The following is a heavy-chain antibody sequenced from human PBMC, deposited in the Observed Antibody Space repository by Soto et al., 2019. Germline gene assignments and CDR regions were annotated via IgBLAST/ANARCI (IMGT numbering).Heavy chain of an antibody. CDR2: IHNSGST. CDR1: GGFISFRSHS. J-gene: IGHJ5*02. CDR3: ARLPTGFPSCCDL. D-gene: IGHD1-26*01. V-gene: IGHV4-39*01. Sequence: PSETLSLTCSVSGGFISFRSHSWGWIRQSPGKGLEWIATIHNSGSTYSNPSLKSRVTISEDTSKNEFSLKLSSVTAADTAVYYCARLPTGFPSCCDLWGTAILLTVSS.